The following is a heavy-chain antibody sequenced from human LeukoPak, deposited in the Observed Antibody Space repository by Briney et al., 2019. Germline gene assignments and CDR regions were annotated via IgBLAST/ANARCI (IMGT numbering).Heavy chain of an antibody. CDR3: ARGSETATMFPDY. Sequence: ASVNVSCTASGYTFIGCYMHWVRQAPGQGLEWMGWINPNGGGTKYAQNFQGRVTMTRDTSISTAYMELSSLRSDDTVVYYCARGSETATMFPDYWGQGTLVTVSS. D-gene: IGHD5-24*01. J-gene: IGHJ4*02. V-gene: IGHV1-2*02. CDR2: INPNGGGT. CDR1: GYTFIGCY.